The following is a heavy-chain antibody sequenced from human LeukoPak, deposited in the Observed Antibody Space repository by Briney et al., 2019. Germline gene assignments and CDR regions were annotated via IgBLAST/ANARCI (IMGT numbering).Heavy chain of an antibody. CDR1: GGSFSGYY. V-gene: IGHV4-34*01. CDR2: INHSGST. D-gene: IGHD6-19*01. Sequence: PSETLSLTCAVYGGSFSGYYWSWIRQPPGKGLEWIGEINHSGSTNYNPSLKSRVTISVDTSKNQFSLKLSSVTAADTAVYYCARGQWLVHYYYYGMDVWGKGTRSPSPQ. CDR3: ARGQWLVHYYYYGMDV. J-gene: IGHJ6*04.